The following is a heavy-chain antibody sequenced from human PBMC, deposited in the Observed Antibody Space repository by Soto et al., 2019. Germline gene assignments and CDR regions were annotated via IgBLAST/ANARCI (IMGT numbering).Heavy chain of an antibody. CDR3: ARVRLGYCSSTSCYRFDP. J-gene: IGHJ5*02. D-gene: IGHD2-2*02. V-gene: IGHV4-4*02. CDR2: IYHSGST. Sequence: SETLSLTCAVSGGSISSSNWWSWVRQPPGKGLEWIGEIYHSGSTNYNRSLKSRVTISVDKSKNQFSLKLSSVTAADTAVYYCARVRLGYCSSTSCYRFDPWGQGTLVTVSS. CDR1: GGSISSSNW.